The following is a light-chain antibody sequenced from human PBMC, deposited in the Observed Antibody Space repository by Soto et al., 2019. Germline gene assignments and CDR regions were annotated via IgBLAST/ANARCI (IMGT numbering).Light chain of an antibody. CDR1: QSVSSNY. CDR3: QHYGSSPFT. J-gene: IGKJ3*01. V-gene: IGKV3-20*01. Sequence: EIVLTQSPGTLSLSPGERATLSCRASQSVSSNYLAWYQQKPGQAPRLLIYGASSRATGIPDRFSGSGSGTDFTLTISGLEPEDFAVYYCQHYGSSPFTFGPGTKVDIK. CDR2: GAS.